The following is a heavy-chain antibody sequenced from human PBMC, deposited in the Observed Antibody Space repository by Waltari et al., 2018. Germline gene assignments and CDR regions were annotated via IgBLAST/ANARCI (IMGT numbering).Heavy chain of an antibody. D-gene: IGHD6-19*01. V-gene: IGHV4-38-2*01. CDR1: GYSISSGYY. J-gene: IGHJ4*02. CDR2: IYHSGST. Sequence: QVQLQESGPGLVKPSETLSLTCAVSGYSISSGYYWGWIRQPTGKGLEWIGIIYHSGSTYYNPSLKSRVTISVDTSKNQFSLKLSSVTAADTAVYYCARREYSSGWYAGAFDYWGQGTLVTVSS. CDR3: ARREYSSGWYAGAFDY.